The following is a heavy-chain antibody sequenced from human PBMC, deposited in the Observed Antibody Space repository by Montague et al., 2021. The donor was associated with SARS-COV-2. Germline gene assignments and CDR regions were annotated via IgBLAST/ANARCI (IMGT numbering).Heavy chain of an antibody. D-gene: IGHD6-19*01. Sequence: SLRLSCAASGFTFSNYAMHWVRQAPGKGLEYVSAISSHGGSTYYANSXXGRFSIPRDNSRNTVFLQMGSLRAEDVAVYYCARDSGGSGWFHTPNNYFDLWGQGTLVTVSS. CDR2: ISSHGGST. CDR3: ARDSGGSGWFHTPNNYFDL. J-gene: IGHJ4*02. CDR1: GFTFSNYA. V-gene: IGHV3-64*01.